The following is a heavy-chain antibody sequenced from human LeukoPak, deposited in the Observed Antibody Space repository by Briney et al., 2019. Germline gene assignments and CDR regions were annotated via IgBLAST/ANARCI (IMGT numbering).Heavy chain of an antibody. Sequence: GVSLTLSCAPSGYTFSIYAMRGPRPSPGKGLEWVSAISGSGGSTHYADPVKGGFTISRDNSKNTLYMQMHSLKAEDPALYYSAKGGLWFGELIDYWGQGTLVTVSS. D-gene: IGHD3-10*01. CDR1: GYTFSIYA. CDR2: ISGSGGST. J-gene: IGHJ4*02. V-gene: IGHV3-23*01. CDR3: AKGGLWFGELIDY.